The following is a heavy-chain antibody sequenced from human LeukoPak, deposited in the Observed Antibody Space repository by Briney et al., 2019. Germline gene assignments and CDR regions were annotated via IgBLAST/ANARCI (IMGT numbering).Heavy chain of an antibody. CDR2: ISSSSSSYI. CDR1: GFTFSSYS. V-gene: IGHV3-21*01. D-gene: IGHD6-25*01. Sequence: GGSLRLSCAASGFTFSSYSMNWVRQAPGKGLEWVSSISSSSSSYIYYADSVKGRFTISRDNAKNSLYLQMNSLRAEDTAVYYCARERLRSFYGMDVWGQGTTVTVSS. J-gene: IGHJ6*02. CDR3: ARERLRSFYGMDV.